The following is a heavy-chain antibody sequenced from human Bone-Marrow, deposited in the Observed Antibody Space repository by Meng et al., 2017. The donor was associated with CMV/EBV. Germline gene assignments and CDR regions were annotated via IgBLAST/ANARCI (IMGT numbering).Heavy chain of an antibody. Sequence: GESLKISCSASGLTFSSYWMSWVRQAPGKGLEWVAFIRYDGSNKYYADSVKGRFTISRDNSKNTLYLQMNSLRAEDTAVYYCAKDYHYGSGSYYYFDYWGQGTLVTVSS. D-gene: IGHD3-10*01. J-gene: IGHJ4*02. CDR2: IRYDGSNK. CDR1: GLTFSSYW. V-gene: IGHV3-30*02. CDR3: AKDYHYGSGSYYYFDY.